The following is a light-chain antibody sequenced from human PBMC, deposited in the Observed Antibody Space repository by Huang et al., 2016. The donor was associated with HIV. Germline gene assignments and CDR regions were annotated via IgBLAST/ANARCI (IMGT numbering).Light chain of an antibody. CDR1: QSVSSN. Sequence: DIVMTQSPATLSVSPGERATLSYRASQSVSSNLAWYQQKPGQAPRLLIYDASTRAAGIPVRFSGSGFGTEFTLTISSLQSEDFAVYFCQQYNQWPPRTFGGGTKVEIE. CDR2: DAS. V-gene: IGKV3-15*01. J-gene: IGKJ4*01. CDR3: QQYNQWPPRT.